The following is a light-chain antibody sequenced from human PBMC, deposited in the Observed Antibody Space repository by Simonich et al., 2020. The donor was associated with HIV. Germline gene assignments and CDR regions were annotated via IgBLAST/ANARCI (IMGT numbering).Light chain of an antibody. V-gene: IGKV1-NL1*01. Sequence: DIQMTQSPSSLSASVGDRVTITCRARQGISNSLAWYQQKPGKAPKLLLYAASRLESGVPSRFSGSGSGTDYTLTISSLQSEDFAVYYCQQYNNWPQTFGQGTKVEIK. CDR1: QGISNS. J-gene: IGKJ1*01. CDR3: QQYNNWPQT. CDR2: AAS.